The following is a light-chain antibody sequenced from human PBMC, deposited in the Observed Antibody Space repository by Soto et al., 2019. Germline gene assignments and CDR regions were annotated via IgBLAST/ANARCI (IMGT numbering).Light chain of an antibody. J-gene: IGLJ2*01. CDR3: QVWDSSGDHPVV. V-gene: IGLV3-21*02. CDR1: NIGIKS. CDR2: DDS. Sequence: SFELTQPPSVSVAPGQTARITCGGNNIGIKSVHWYQQRPGQAPVLVVYDDSDRPSGIPERFSGSNSGNTATLTISRVEAGDEADYYCQVWDSSGDHPVVFGGGTKLTVL.